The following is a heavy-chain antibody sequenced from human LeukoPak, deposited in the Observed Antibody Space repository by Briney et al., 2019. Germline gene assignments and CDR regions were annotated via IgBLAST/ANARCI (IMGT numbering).Heavy chain of an antibody. V-gene: IGHV4-34*01. CDR2: INHSGST. CDR1: GGSFSGYY. Sequence: PSETLSLTCAVHGGSFSGYYWSWIRQPPGKGLEWIGEINHSGSTNYNPSLKSRVTISVDTSKNQFSLKLSSVTAADTAVYYCARGTGFDPWGQGTLVTVSS. CDR3: ARGTGFDP. J-gene: IGHJ5*02. D-gene: IGHD2-8*02.